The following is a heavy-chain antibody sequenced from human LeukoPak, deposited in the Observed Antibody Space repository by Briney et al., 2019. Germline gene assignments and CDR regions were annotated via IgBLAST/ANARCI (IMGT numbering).Heavy chain of an antibody. J-gene: IGHJ4*02. CDR2: IYYSGST. V-gene: IGHV4-61*08. D-gene: IGHD6-13*01. Sequence: SETLSLTCTVSGGSISSGDYYWSWIRQPPGKGLEWIGYIYYSGSTNYNPSLKSRVTISVDTSKNQFSLKLSSVTAADTAVYYCARGNRAAAGTIGYDYWGQGTLVTVSS. CDR3: ARGNRAAAGTIGYDY. CDR1: GGSISSGDYY.